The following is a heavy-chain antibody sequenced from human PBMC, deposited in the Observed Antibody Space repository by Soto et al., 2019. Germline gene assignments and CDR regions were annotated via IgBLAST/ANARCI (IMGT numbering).Heavy chain of an antibody. V-gene: IGHV4-4*02. D-gene: IGHD4-17*01. CDR2: IYHSGST. Sequence: QVQLQESGPGLVKPSGTLSLTCAVSSGSISSSNWWRWVRQPPGKGLEWIGEIYHSGSTNNIPSLKGRVTVSVNKSKNQFYLELSSVTAADTAVYYCARRIDDDGDYAIRGFDYWGQGTLVTVSS. CDR1: SGSISSSNW. J-gene: IGHJ4*02. CDR3: ARRIDDDGDYAIRGFDY.